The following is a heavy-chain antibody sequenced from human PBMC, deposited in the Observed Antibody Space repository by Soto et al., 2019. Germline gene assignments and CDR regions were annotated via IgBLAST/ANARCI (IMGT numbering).Heavy chain of an antibody. CDR3: ARGSTGYSSSWYRY. D-gene: IGHD6-13*01. V-gene: IGHV4-59*08. J-gene: IGHJ4*02. CDR2: IYNSGST. Sequence: QVQLQESGPGLVKPSETLSLTCTVSGGSISSYYWSWIRQPPGKGLEWIGYIYNSGSTNYNPSLKSRVTISVATSKNQFSLKLSSVTAADTAVYYCARGSTGYSSSWYRYWGQGTLVTVSS. CDR1: GGSISSYY.